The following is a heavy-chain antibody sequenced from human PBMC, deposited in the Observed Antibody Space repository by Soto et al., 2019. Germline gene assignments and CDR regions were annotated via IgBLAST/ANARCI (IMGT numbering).Heavy chain of an antibody. Sequence: GGSLRLSCAASGFTFSSYSLNWVRQAPGKGLEWVSSISNSNTYIYYADSVRGRFTISRDNAKNSLYLQMNSLRAEDTAVYYCAREAITMVRGVIWGTAFDIWGQGTMVTVSS. D-gene: IGHD3-10*01. J-gene: IGHJ3*02. CDR2: ISNSNTYI. CDR1: GFTFSSYS. CDR3: AREAITMVRGVIWGTAFDI. V-gene: IGHV3-21*01.